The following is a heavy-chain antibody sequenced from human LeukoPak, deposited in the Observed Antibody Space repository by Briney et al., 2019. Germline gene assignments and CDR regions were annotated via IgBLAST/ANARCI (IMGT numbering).Heavy chain of an antibody. CDR2: ISGSGGSA. V-gene: IGHV3-23*01. D-gene: IGHD3-10*01. J-gene: IGHJ4*02. Sequence: GGSLRLSCAASGFSFSSYGMSWVRQAPGKGLEWVSGISGSGGSAYYADSVKGRFTISRDNSKNTLYLQMNSLRAEDTAVYYCARDQIDGSGSYYKGPFDYWGQGTLVTVSS. CDR1: GFSFSSYG. CDR3: ARDQIDGSGSYYKGPFDY.